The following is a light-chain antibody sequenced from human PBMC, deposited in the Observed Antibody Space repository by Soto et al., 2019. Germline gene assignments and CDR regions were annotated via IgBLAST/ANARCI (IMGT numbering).Light chain of an antibody. CDR2: GAS. CDR1: QSVSSN. Sequence: EIVMTQSPATLSVSPGERATLSCRVSQSVSSNLAWYQQKPGQAPRLLIYGASTRATGIPARFSGSGSGTEFTLTISSLQSEDFAVYYCQQYNSWPKTFGPGTKVDIK. J-gene: IGKJ3*01. V-gene: IGKV3-15*01. CDR3: QQYNSWPKT.